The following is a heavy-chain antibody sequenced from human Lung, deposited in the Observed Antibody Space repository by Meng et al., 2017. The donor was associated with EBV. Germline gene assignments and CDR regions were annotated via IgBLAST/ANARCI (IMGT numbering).Heavy chain of an antibody. CDR2: INTNTGKP. D-gene: IGHD6-25*01. V-gene: IGHV7-4-1*02. J-gene: IGHJ4*02. CDR3: ARDSEAADY. Sequence: QVQLVQSGSELKKPGASVRISCKASGYTFITYGMNWVRQAPGQGLEWMGWINTNTGKPTYAQGLTGRFVFSLDTSVSTAYLQISSLKAEDTAVYYCARDSEAADYWGQGTLVTVSS. CDR1: GYTFITYG.